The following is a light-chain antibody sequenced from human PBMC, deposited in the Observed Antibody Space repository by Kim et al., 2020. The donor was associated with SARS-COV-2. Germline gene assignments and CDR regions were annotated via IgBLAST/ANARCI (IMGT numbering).Light chain of an antibody. Sequence: QSITISGNGTSGDVSSYNYATWYQQPPGKAPKLMIYAVSNRPSGVSNRFSGSKSGNTASLTISGLQAEDEADYYCSSYTRSSTNYVFGTGTKVTVL. CDR2: AVS. CDR1: SGDVSSYNY. V-gene: IGLV2-14*03. J-gene: IGLJ1*01. CDR3: SSYTRSSTNYV.